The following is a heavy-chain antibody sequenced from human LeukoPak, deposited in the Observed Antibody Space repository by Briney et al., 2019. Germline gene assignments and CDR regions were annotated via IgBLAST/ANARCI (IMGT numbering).Heavy chain of an antibody. CDR2: INPNSGTT. J-gene: IGHJ3*02. CDR3: ARVWCSGGSCYSSRGAFDI. V-gene: IGHV1-2*02. Sequence: ASVKVSCKATGYTFTAYYMQWVRQAPGQGLEWMGWINPNSGTTNCAQKFQGRVTMTRDTSISTAYMELSSLRYEDTAVYYCARVWCSGGSCYSSRGAFDIWGQGTMVTVSS. CDR1: GYTFTAYY. D-gene: IGHD2-15*01.